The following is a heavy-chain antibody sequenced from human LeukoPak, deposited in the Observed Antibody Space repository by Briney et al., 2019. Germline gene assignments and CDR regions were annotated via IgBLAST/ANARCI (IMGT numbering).Heavy chain of an antibody. V-gene: IGHV4-39*07. J-gene: IGHJ6*03. CDR1: GGSISSSSYY. CDR3: ARGVIAVAGTEIYYMDV. D-gene: IGHD6-19*01. Sequence: PSETLSLTFTVSGGSISSSSYYWGSIRQPPGKGLEWIGSIYYSGSTYYNPSLKSRVTISVDTSKNQFSLKLSSVTAADTAVYYCARGVIAVAGTEIYYMDVWGKGTTVTVSS. CDR2: IYYSGST.